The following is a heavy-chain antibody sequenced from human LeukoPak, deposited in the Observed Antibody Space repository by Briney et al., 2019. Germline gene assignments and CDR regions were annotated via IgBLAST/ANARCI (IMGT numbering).Heavy chain of an antibody. Sequence: SETLSLTCTVSGGSISSHYWGWIRQPPGKGLEWIGYIYYSGSTNYNPSLKSRVTISVDTSKNQFSLKLSSVTAADTAVYYCARALRYFDWLGNAFDIWGQGTMVTVSS. CDR2: IYYSGST. J-gene: IGHJ3*02. CDR1: GGSISSHY. D-gene: IGHD3-9*01. CDR3: ARALRYFDWLGNAFDI. V-gene: IGHV4-59*11.